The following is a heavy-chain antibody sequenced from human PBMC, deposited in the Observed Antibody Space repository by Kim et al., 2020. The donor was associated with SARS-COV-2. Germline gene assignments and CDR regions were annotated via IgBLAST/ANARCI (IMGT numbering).Heavy chain of an antibody. CDR3: ARSWDY. V-gene: IGHV1-2*02. Sequence: PSSGDTNYAQKFQGRVTMTRDTAISAAYMELSRLRSDDTAVYYCARSWDYWGQGTLVTVSS. CDR2: PSSGDT. J-gene: IGHJ4*02.